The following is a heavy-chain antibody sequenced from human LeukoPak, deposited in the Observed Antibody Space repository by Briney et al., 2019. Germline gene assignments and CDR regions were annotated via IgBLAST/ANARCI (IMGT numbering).Heavy chain of an antibody. D-gene: IGHD4-17*01. J-gene: IGHJ4*02. CDR3: ARDTLYGDFHCDY. Sequence: SETLSLTCTASGGSISSYYWSWIRQPPGKGLEWLGYIYYSGSTNYNPSLKSRVSISVDTPKNQFSLKLSSVPAADTPSYYCARDTLYGDFHCDYWGQGTLVSVST. CDR2: IYYSGST. CDR1: GGSISSYY. V-gene: IGHV4-59*01.